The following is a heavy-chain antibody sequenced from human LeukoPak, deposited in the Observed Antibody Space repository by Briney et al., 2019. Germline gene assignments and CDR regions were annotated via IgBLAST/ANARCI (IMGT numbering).Heavy chain of an antibody. D-gene: IGHD3-22*01. CDR3: ARRAYYDSSGYHPTSGYFDL. Sequence: PSETLSLTCTVSGGSMFNYYWNWIRQPPGKGLEWIGYVYVNGITNYSPSLRSRGTISIATSKNQFSLRLTSVTAADTAIYYCARRAYYDSSGYHPTSGYFDLWGRGTLV. CDR2: VYVNGIT. J-gene: IGHJ2*01. V-gene: IGHV4-4*08. CDR1: GGSMFNYY.